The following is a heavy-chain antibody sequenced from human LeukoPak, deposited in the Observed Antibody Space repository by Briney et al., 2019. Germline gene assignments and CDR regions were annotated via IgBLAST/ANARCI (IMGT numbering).Heavy chain of an antibody. J-gene: IGHJ3*02. CDR3: ARGAPGSSLAHAFDI. D-gene: IGHD3-10*01. CDR2: ISSSGSTI. CDR1: GFTFSSYE. Sequence: GGSLRLSCAASGFTFSSYEMNWVRQAPGKGLEWVSYISSSGSTIYYADSVKGRFTISRDNAKNSLYLQMNSLRAEDTAVYYCARGAPGSSLAHAFDIWGQGTMVTVSS. V-gene: IGHV3-48*03.